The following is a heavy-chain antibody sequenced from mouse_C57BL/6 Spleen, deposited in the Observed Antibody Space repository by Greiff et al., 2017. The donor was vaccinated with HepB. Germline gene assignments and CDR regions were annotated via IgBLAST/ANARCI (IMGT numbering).Heavy chain of an antibody. D-gene: IGHD2-5*01. V-gene: IGHV1-82*01. CDR1: GYAFSSSW. CDR2: IYPGDGDT. Sequence: QVQLQQSGPELVKPGASVKISCKASGYAFSSSWMNWVKQRPGKGLEWIGRIYPGDGDTNYTGKFKGKATLTADKSSSTAYMQLSSLTSEDSAVYFCAREAAYYSNWFAYWGQGTLVTVSA. CDR3: AREAAYYSNWFAY. J-gene: IGHJ3*01.